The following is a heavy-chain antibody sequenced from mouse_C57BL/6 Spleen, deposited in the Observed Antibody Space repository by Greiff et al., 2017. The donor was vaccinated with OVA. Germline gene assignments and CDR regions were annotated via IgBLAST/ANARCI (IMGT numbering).Heavy chain of an antibody. V-gene: IGHV1-64*01. J-gene: IGHJ1*03. D-gene: IGHD4-1*01. CDR2: IHPNSGST. CDR3: ARQNWDWYFDV. CDR1: GYTFTSYW. Sequence: QVQLKQSGAELVKPGASVKLSCKASGYTFTSYWMHWVKQRPGQGLEWIGMIHPNSGSTNYNEKFKSKATLTVDKSSSTAYMQLSSLTSEDSAVYYCARQNWDWYFDVWGTGTTVTVSS.